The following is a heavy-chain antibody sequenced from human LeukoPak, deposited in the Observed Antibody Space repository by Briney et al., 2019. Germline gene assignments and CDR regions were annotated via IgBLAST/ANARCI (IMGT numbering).Heavy chain of an antibody. Sequence: ASVKVSCKASGGTFSSYAISWVRQAPGQGLEWMGWINPNSGGTNYAQKFQGWVTMTRDTSISTAYMELSRLRSDDTAVYYCARARDAYDAFDIWGQGTMVTVSS. CDR3: ARARDAYDAFDI. V-gene: IGHV1-2*04. J-gene: IGHJ3*02. CDR1: GGTFSSYA. D-gene: IGHD5-24*01. CDR2: INPNSGGT.